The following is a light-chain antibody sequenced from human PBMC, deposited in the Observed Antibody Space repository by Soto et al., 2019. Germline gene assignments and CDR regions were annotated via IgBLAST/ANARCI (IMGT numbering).Light chain of an antibody. CDR2: DPS. CDR1: QSVSNTY. Sequence: EIVLTQSPGTLSLSPGDRATLSCRASQSVSNTYLAWYQQKPGQAPRLLIYDPSSRATGSPDRFSGSGSGTDFTLTIRRLEPEDFAVYYCQHYGRSPGLFTFGPGTKVDIK. CDR3: QHYGRSPGLFT. J-gene: IGKJ3*01. V-gene: IGKV3-20*01.